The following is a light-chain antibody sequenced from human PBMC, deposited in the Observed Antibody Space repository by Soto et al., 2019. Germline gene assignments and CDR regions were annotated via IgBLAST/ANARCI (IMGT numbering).Light chain of an antibody. V-gene: IGKV3-15*01. J-gene: IGKJ4*01. CDR2: GAS. Sequence: EKVMTQSPAALSVSPGERATLSCRASQSVNSDLAWYQQKPGQAPRLLLYGASTRATGIPARFSGSASGTEFTLTISSLQSEDSAVYYCQQYNDWPLTFGGGTKGEIK. CDR1: QSVNSD. CDR3: QQYNDWPLT.